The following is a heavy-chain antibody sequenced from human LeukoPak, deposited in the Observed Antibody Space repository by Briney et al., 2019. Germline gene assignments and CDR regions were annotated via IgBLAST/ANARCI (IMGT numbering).Heavy chain of an antibody. CDR3: ARGPGIAAAAPP. CDR2: IYSGGST. V-gene: IGHV3-53*01. CDR1: GFTVSSNY. D-gene: IGHD6-13*01. J-gene: IGHJ3*01. Sequence: GESLRLSCAASGFTVSSNYMSWVRQAPGKGLEWVSLIYSGGSTYYADSVKGRFTISRDNSKNTLYPQMNSLRAEDTAVYYCARGPGIAAAAPPWGQGTMVTVSS.